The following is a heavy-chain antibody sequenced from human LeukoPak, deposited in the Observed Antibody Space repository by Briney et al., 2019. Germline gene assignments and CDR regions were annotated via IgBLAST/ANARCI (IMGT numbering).Heavy chain of an antibody. J-gene: IGHJ5*02. CDR3: ASLTGIAAAGEGFCQRSNWFDP. V-gene: IGHV4-34*01. CDR2: INHSGST. CDR1: GGSFSGYY. Sequence: SETLSLTCAVYGGSFSGYYWSWIRQPPGKGLEWIGEINHSGSTNYNPSLKSRVTISVDTSKNQFSLKLSSVTAADTAVYYCASLTGIAAAGEGFCQRSNWFDPWGQGTLVTVSS. D-gene: IGHD6-13*01.